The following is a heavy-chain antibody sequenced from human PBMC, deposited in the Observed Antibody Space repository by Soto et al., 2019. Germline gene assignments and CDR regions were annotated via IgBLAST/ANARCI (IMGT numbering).Heavy chain of an antibody. V-gene: IGHV3-21*01. CDR3: ACIVVVPAAMGGNDAFDI. CDR2: ISSSSSYI. Sequence: EVQLVGSGGGLVKPGGSLRLSCAASGFTFSSYSMNWVRQAPGKGLEWVSSISSSSSYIYYADSVKGRFTISRDNAKNSLYLQMNSLRAEDTAVYYCACIVVVPAAMGGNDAFDIWGQGTMVTVSS. J-gene: IGHJ3*02. CDR1: GFTFSSYS. D-gene: IGHD2-2*01.